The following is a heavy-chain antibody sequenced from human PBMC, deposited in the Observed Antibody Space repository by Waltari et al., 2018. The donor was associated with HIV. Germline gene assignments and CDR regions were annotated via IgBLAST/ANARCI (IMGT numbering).Heavy chain of an antibody. CDR1: GFTFSNFA. V-gene: IGHV3-33*01. Sequence: QVQLVESGGGVVQPGRSLRLSCAASGFTFSNFAMHWVRQAPGKGVGWVAVIWYDGDKKYYADSVKGRFTISRDNSKNTLYLQMNSLRVEDTAVYYCARGGYYYDISGYYHYWGQGTLVTVSS. D-gene: IGHD3-22*01. CDR3: ARGGYYYDISGYYHY. CDR2: IWYDGDKK. J-gene: IGHJ4*02.